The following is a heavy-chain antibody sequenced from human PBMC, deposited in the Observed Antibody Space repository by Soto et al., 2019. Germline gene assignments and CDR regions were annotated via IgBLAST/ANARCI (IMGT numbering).Heavy chain of an antibody. V-gene: IGHV4-39*01. CDR3: ARRLYYDSSGFEGGGMDV. CDR2: IFFSGSS. D-gene: IGHD3-22*01. Sequence: SETLSLTCTVSGGSISSSSYYWGWIRQPPGKGMELIGCIFFSGSSYYNPSLKSRVTISVDTSKNLFSLKLSSVTAADTAVYYFARRLYYDSSGFEGGGMDVWGQGTTVTVSS. J-gene: IGHJ6*02. CDR1: GGSISSSSYY.